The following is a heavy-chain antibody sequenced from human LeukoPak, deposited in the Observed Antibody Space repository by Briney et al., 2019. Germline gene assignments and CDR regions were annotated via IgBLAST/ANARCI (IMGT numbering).Heavy chain of an antibody. CDR1: GFTFDDYA. Sequence: PGRSLRLSCAASGFTFDDYAMHWVRHAPGKGLEWVSGISWNSGSIGYADSVKGRFTISRDNAKNSLYLQMNSLRAEDTALYYCAKETSIVGATKAFDYWGQGTLVTVSS. CDR3: AKETSIVGATKAFDY. V-gene: IGHV3-9*01. CDR2: ISWNSGSI. D-gene: IGHD1-26*01. J-gene: IGHJ4*02.